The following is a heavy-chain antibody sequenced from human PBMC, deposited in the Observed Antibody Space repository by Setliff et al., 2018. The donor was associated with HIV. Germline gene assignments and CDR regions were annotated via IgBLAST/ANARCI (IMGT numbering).Heavy chain of an antibody. J-gene: IGHJ4*02. D-gene: IGHD5-18*01. V-gene: IGHV4-59*11. CDR3: ASVPRQLLKGAAAYFDY. CDR2: IYYSGST. CDR1: GGSIRSHY. Sequence: SETLSLTCTVSGGSIRSHYWSWIREPPGKGLEWIGYIYYSGSTNYNPPLKSRVTISVDTSKNQFSLRLSSVTAADTAVYYCASVPRQLLKGAAAYFDYWGQGILVTVSS.